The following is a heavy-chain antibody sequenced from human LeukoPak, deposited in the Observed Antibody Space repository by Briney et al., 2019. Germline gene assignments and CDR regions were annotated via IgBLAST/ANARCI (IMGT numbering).Heavy chain of an antibody. Sequence: SVKVSCKASGGTFSSYAISWVRQAPGPGLEWVGGIFPIFGTANYAQKFQGRVTITADESTSTAYRELSSLRSEDTAVYYCAGSTVTRLAEYFQHWGQGTLVTVSS. J-gene: IGHJ1*01. CDR1: GGTFSSYA. CDR3: AGSTVTRLAEYFQH. D-gene: IGHD4-17*01. V-gene: IGHV1-69*13. CDR2: IFPIFGTA.